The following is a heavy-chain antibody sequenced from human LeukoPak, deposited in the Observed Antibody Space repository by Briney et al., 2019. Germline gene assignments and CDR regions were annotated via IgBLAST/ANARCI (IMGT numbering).Heavy chain of an antibody. CDR1: GYIFTSYG. V-gene: IGHV1-18*01. D-gene: IGHD3-10*01. Sequence: ASVKVSCKASGYIFTSYGISWVRQAPGQGLEWMGWISAYNGNTNYAQKLQGRVTMTTDTSTSTAYMELRSLRSDDTAVYYCARGVAMVRGVSYYFDYWGQGTLVTVSS. CDR2: ISAYNGNT. CDR3: ARGVAMVRGVSYYFDY. J-gene: IGHJ4*02.